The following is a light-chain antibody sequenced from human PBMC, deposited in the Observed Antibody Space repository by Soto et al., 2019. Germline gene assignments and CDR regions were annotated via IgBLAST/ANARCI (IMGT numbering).Light chain of an antibody. V-gene: IGKV3-20*01. CDR3: QHYGSSPFT. CDR1: QSVSSNY. J-gene: IGKJ4*01. CDR2: GPS. Sequence: ETVMTQSPATLSVSPGEIATFSCRASQSVSSNYLAWYQQKPGQAPRLLIYGPSSRAIGIPHRFSGSGSGTDFTLTISRLEPEDFAVYYCQHYGSSPFTFGGGTKV.